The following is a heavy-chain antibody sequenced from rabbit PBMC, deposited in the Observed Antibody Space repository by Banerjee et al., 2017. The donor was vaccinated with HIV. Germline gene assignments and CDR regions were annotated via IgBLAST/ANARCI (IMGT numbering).Heavy chain of an antibody. CDR2: IYTGSGST. D-gene: IGHD6-1*01. V-gene: IGHV1S40*01. CDR1: EFIFSDNY. J-gene: IGHJ3*01. Sequence: QSLEESGGGLVQPGGSLKLSCKASEFIFSDNYMCWVRQAPGKGLEWIGCIYTGSGSTWYASWAKGRFTISKTSSTTVTLQMTSLTAADTATYVCARSVSDYNYGNDLWGQGTLVTVS. CDR3: ARSVSDYNYGNDL.